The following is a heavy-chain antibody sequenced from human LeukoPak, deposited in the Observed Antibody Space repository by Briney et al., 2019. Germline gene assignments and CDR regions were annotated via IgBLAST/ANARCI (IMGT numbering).Heavy chain of an antibody. V-gene: IGHV3-43*02. CDR3: AKDLHYYDSSGLLDY. D-gene: IGHD3-22*01. J-gene: IGHJ4*02. CDR2: ISGDGSNT. CDR1: GFTFDDYA. Sequence: GGSLRLSCAASGFTFDDYAMHWVRQAPGKGLEWVSLISGDGSNTYYAESVKGRFTISRDNSKNSLYLQMNSLRTEDTALYYCAKDLHYYDSSGLLDYWGQGTLVTVSS.